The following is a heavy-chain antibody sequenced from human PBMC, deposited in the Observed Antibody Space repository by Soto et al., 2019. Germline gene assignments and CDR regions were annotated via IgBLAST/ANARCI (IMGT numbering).Heavy chain of an antibody. Sequence: GGSLRLSCAASGFTFSGSAMHGVRQASGKGLEWVGRIRSKANSYATAYAASVKGRFTISRDDSKNTAYLQMNSLKTEDTAVYYCTLSVSHWEQNAFDIWGQGTMVTVSS. V-gene: IGHV3-73*01. CDR3: TLSVSHWEQNAFDI. D-gene: IGHD1-26*01. CDR1: GFTFSGSA. CDR2: IRSKANSYAT. J-gene: IGHJ3*02.